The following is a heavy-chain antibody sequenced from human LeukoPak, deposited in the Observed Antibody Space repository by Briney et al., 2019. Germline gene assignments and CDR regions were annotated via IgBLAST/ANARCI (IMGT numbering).Heavy chain of an antibody. Sequence: SGGSTDYADSVKGRFTISRDNSKNTLYLQMNSLRAEDTAVYYCASGLRATPGYWGQGTLVTVSS. J-gene: IGHJ4*02. V-gene: IGHV3-66*01. CDR2: SGGST. D-gene: IGHD4-17*01. CDR3: ASGLRATPGY.